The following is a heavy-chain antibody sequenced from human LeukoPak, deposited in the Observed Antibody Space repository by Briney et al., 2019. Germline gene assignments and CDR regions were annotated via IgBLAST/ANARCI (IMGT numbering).Heavy chain of an antibody. D-gene: IGHD3-22*01. J-gene: IGHJ4*02. V-gene: IGHV4-30-2*01. Sequence: PSQTLSLTCAVSGVSISSGGYSWSWIRQPPRKGLEWIGYIFHSGRTYYNPSLMSRVTISVDRSKNHFSLKLSSVTAADTAVYYCAGGRRYYYDSSARYFDYWGQGTLVTVSS. CDR3: AGGRRYYYDSSARYFDY. CDR2: IFHSGRT. CDR1: GVSISSGGYS.